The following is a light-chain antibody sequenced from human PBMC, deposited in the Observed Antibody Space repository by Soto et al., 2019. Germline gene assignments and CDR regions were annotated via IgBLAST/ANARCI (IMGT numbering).Light chain of an antibody. CDR1: ISDVAGYNY. V-gene: IGLV2-11*01. CDR3: SSYAGSNNLV. CDR2: DVT. Sequence: QSALTQPPSVSGSPGQSVTISCTGTISDVAGYNYVSWYQHHPGKAPKLLISDVTKRPSWVPDRFSGSKSGSTASLTISDLQAEDEADYYCSSYAGSNNLVFGRGTKLTVL. J-gene: IGLJ2*01.